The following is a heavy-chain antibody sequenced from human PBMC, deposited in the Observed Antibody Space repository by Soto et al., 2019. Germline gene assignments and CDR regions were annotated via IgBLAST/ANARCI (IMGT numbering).Heavy chain of an antibody. Sequence: ASVKVSCKASGYTFTSYYMHWVRQAPGQGLEWMGIINPSGGSTSYAQKFQGRVTMTRDTSTSTAYMELRSLRSDDTAVYYCARDDILTGYYWFDYWGQGPLVTVSS. D-gene: IGHD3-9*01. V-gene: IGHV1-46*01. CDR1: GYTFTSYY. J-gene: IGHJ4*02. CDR3: ARDDILTGYYWFDY. CDR2: INPSGGST.